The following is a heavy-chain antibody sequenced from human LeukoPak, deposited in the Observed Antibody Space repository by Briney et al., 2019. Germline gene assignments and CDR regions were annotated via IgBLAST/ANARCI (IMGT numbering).Heavy chain of an antibody. CDR2: IGTAGDT. V-gene: IGHV3-13*01. D-gene: IGHD6-19*01. CDR3: ARYSRGWYNAFDL. Sequence: GGSLRLSCAASGFTFSTYDMHWVRQSSGNGLEWVSFIGTAGDTDYPGSVKGRFTISRENAKNSLYLQMNSLRAGDTAVYYCARYSRGWYNAFDLWGQGTMVIASS. J-gene: IGHJ3*01. CDR1: GFTFSTYD.